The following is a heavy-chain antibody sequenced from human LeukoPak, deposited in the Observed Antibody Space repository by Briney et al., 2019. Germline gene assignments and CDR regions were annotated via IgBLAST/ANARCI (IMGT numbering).Heavy chain of an antibody. CDR3: ARASTLYCSSTSCYFDY. Sequence: LAGGSLRLSCAASGFTFSSYGMHWVRQAPGKGLEWVAVIWYDGSNKYYADSVKGRFTISRDNSKNTLYLQMNSLRAEDTAVYYCARASTLYCSSTSCYFDYWGQGTLVTVSS. D-gene: IGHD2-2*01. V-gene: IGHV3-33*01. CDR2: IWYDGSNK. J-gene: IGHJ4*02. CDR1: GFTFSSYG.